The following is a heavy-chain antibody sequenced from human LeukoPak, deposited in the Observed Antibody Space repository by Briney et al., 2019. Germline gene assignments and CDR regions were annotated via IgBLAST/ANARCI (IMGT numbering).Heavy chain of an antibody. CDR3: ASTTGSYYPTFDS. Sequence: PGGSLRLSCAASGFTFSSYWMSWVRQAPGKGLEWVANIKQDGSEKYYVDSVKGRFTISRDNAKNPLYLQMNSLRVEDTAVYYCASTTGSYYPTFDSWGQGTLVTVSS. J-gene: IGHJ4*02. CDR2: IKQDGSEK. CDR1: GFTFSSYW. D-gene: IGHD3-10*01. V-gene: IGHV3-7*01.